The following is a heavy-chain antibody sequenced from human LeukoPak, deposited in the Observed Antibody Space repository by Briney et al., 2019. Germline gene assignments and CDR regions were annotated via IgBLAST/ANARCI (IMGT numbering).Heavy chain of an antibody. V-gene: IGHV4-59*11. CDR2: IYYSGST. Sequence: KTSETLSLTCTVSGGSISSHYWSWIRQPPGKGLEWIAYIYYSGSTNYNPSLKSRVTISVDTSKNQFSLKLSSVTAADTAVYYCARDRDYMSNYFDYWGQGTLVTVSS. J-gene: IGHJ4*02. CDR1: GGSISSHY. CDR3: ARDRDYMSNYFDY. D-gene: IGHD4-11*01.